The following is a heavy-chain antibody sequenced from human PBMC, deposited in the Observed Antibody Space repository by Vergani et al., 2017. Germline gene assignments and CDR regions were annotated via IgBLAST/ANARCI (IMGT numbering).Heavy chain of an antibody. CDR1: GFTFSSYA. V-gene: IGHV3-30-3*01. CDR2: ISYDGSNK. Sequence: QVQLVESGGGVVQPGRSLRLSCAASGFTFSSYAMHWVRQAPGKGLEWVAVISYDGSNKYYADSVKGRFTISRDNSKNTLYLQMNGLRAEDTAVYYCAGECRLGGGTGAFDIWGQGTVVTVSS. J-gene: IGHJ3*02. D-gene: IGHD3-16*01. CDR3: AGECRLGGGTGAFDI.